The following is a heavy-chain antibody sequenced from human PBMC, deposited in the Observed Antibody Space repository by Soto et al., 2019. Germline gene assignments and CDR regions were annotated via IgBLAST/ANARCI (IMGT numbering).Heavy chain of an antibody. CDR1: GFTFTSSA. J-gene: IGHJ4*02. V-gene: IGHV1-58*01. CDR2: IVVGSGNT. D-gene: IGHD1-26*01. CDR3: AADSTLVGATIFDY. Sequence: ASVKVSCKASGFTFTSSAVQWVRQARGQRLEWIGWIVVGSGNTNYAQKFQERVTTTRDMSTSTAYMELSSLRSEDTAVYYRAADSTLVGATIFDYWGQGTLVTVSS.